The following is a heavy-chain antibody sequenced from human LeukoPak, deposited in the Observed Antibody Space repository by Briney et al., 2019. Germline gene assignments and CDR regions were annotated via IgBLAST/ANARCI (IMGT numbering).Heavy chain of an antibody. V-gene: IGHV3-23*01. Sequence: GVSLRLFCAASGFTVRSYAMSWVRQAQGKGLEWVSGISDSGSNTYYADTVKGRFTISRDNSKNTLYLQMNGLRAEDTAVYYCAKRQREYDILTGYYGVAFDIWGQGTMVTVSS. CDR3: AKRQREYDILTGYYGVAFDI. J-gene: IGHJ3*02. CDR1: GFTVRSYA. D-gene: IGHD3-9*01. CDR2: ISDSGSNT.